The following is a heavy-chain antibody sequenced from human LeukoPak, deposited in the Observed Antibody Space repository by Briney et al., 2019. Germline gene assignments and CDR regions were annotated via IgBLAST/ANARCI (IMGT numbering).Heavy chain of an antibody. V-gene: IGHV3-23*01. CDR1: GFTVSSYA. Sequence: GGSLRLSCAASGFTVSSYAMSWVRQAPGKGLEWVSAISGSGDSTYYADSVKGRFTISRDNSKNTLYLQMNSLRAEDTAVYYCATVPAAITDYYYYGMDVWGQGTTVTVSS. CDR2: ISGSGDST. J-gene: IGHJ6*02. CDR3: ATVPAAITDYYYYGMDV. D-gene: IGHD2-2*01.